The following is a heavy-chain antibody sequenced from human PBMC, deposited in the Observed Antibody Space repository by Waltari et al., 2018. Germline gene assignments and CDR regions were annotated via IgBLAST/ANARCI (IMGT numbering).Heavy chain of an antibody. J-gene: IGHJ4*02. CDR1: VGSINNYY. D-gene: IGHD3-22*01. V-gene: IGHV4-59*13. CDR3: ARLRHFDNSGFFDY. Sequence: QVQLQESGPGLVKPSETLSLTCTVSVGSINNYYWSWIRQPPGKGLEGIGNSHYSGRTNYNPSLKSRGTMSIDASESQFSLKLTSVTAADTAVYYCARLRHFDNSGFFDYWGQGTLVTVSS. CDR2: SHYSGRT.